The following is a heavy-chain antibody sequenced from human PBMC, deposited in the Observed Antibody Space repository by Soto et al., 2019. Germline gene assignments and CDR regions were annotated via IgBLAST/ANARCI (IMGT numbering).Heavy chain of an antibody. V-gene: IGHV4-59*08. CDR1: GGSISSYY. D-gene: IGHD1-26*01. Sequence: PSETLSLTCTVSGGSISSYYWSWIRQPPGKGLEWIGYIYYSGSANYNPSLKSRVTISVDTSKNQFSLKLSSVTAADTAVYYCARRYGGNLDYWGQGTLVTVSS. CDR2: IYYSGSA. J-gene: IGHJ4*02. CDR3: ARRYGGNLDY.